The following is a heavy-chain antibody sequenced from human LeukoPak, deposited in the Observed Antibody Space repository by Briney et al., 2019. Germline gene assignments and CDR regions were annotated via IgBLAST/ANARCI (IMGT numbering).Heavy chain of an antibody. CDR3: ASGDNWNKKDDAFDI. CDR2: IIPILGIA. CDR1: GGTFSSYA. Sequence: ASVKISCKASGGTFSSYAISWVRQAPGQGLEWMGRIIPILGIANYAQKFQGRVTITADKSTSTAYMELSSLRSEDTAVYYCASGDNWNKKDDAFDIWGQGTMVTVSS. D-gene: IGHD1/OR15-1a*01. J-gene: IGHJ3*02. V-gene: IGHV1-69*04.